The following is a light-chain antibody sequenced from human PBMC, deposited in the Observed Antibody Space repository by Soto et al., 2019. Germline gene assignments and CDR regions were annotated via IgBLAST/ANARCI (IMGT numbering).Light chain of an antibody. J-gene: IGKJ2*01. Sequence: DIQMTQSPSSLSASVGDRVTISCRASQSIRSYLNWYQQKPGKAPKLLIYAASSLQSGVPSKFSGSGSGTDFNLTISSLQPEDFATYYCQQSYDTPYTFGQGTQLEIK. CDR2: AAS. V-gene: IGKV1-39*01. CDR1: QSIRSY. CDR3: QQSYDTPYT.